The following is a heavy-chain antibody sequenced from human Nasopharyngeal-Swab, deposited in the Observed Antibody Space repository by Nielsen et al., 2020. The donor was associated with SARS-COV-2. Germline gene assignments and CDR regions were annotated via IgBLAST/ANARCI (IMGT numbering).Heavy chain of an antibody. CDR3: ARDVEDFWSGYSFKPYYYYGMDV. D-gene: IGHD3-3*01. V-gene: IGHV1-46*01. J-gene: IGHJ6*02. Sequence: ASVKVSCKASGYTFTSYYMHWVRQAPGQGLEWMGIINPSGGSTSYAQKFQGRVTMTRDTSTSTVYMELSSLRSEDTAVYYCARDVEDFWSGYSFKPYYYYGMDVWGQGTTVTVS. CDR2: INPSGGST. CDR1: GYTFTSYY.